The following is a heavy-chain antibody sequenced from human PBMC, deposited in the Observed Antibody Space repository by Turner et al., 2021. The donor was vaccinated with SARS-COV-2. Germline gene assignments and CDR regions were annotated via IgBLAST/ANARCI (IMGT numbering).Heavy chain of an antibody. Sequence: QVQLVESGGGGVQPGRSLRLTCEASGVAFRNHGMHWARQAPGQGLEWVTIILNDGSNKYYTASVGGRFTISRDNSKNTLYLQMNSLRAEDTAVYYCARGCGGSSGCFLIDYWGQGTLVTVSS. CDR1: GVAFRNHG. CDR2: ILNDGSNK. V-gene: IGHV3-33*01. D-gene: IGHD6-19*01. J-gene: IGHJ4*02. CDR3: ARGCGGSSGCFLIDY.